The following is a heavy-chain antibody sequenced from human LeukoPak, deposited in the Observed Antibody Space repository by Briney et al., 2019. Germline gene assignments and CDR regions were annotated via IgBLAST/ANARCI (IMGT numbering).Heavy chain of an antibody. CDR1: GGSISSSSYY. D-gene: IGHD1-14*01. Sequence: SETLSLTCTVSGGSISSSSYYWGWIRQPPGKGLEWIGSIYYSGSTYYNPSLKSRVTISVDTSKNQFSLKLSSVTAADTAVYYCARDRGDEPENWFDPWGQGNLVTVSS. CDR3: ARDRGDEPENWFDP. J-gene: IGHJ5*02. CDR2: IYYSGST. V-gene: IGHV4-39*07.